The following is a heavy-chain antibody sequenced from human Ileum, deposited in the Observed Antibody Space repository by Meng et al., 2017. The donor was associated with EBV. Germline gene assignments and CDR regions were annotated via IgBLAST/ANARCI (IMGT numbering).Heavy chain of an antibody. V-gene: IGHV4-39*07. CDR3: ARGDILTGYWYYFDY. D-gene: IGHD3-9*01. CDR1: GAAIRGSRYD. J-gene: IGHJ4*02. CDR2: TYYSGST. Sequence: QLQLQESGPGLVKPSEPLSRTCTVSGAAIRGSRYDWGWIRQPPGKGLEWIGSTYYSGSTNYNPSLKSRVTISVDTSKNQFSLNLSSVTAADTAVYYCARGDILTGYWYYFDYWGQGILVTVSS.